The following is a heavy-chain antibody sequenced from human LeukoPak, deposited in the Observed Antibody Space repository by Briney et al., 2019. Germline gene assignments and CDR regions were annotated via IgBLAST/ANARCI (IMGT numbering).Heavy chain of an antibody. D-gene: IGHD6-13*01. CDR2: INPKSGGS. V-gene: IGHV1-2*02. J-gene: IGHJ5*02. CDR3: ARDGVQSSSSVWDWLDP. Sequence: SVTVSCKASGYRFTDYYLYWVRQAPGRGLEWMGWINPKSGGSKSAQRFQGTVTMTRDTTMNTAYMEMNRLGSDDTAVYYCARDGVQSSSSVWDWLDPWGPETWATVSS. CDR1: GYRFTDYY.